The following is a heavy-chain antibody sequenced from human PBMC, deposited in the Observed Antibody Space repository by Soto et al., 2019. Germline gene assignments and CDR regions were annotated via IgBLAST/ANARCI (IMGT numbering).Heavy chain of an antibody. CDR2: IIAGNGNT. J-gene: IGHJ2*01. Sequence: QVQLVQSGAEEKKPGASVKVSCKASGYTFTSYAMHWVRQAPGQRLEWMGWIIAGNGNTKYSQKFQGRVTITRDTSASTAYMELSSLRSEDTAVYYCARDRGWYFDLWGRGTLVTVSS. CDR1: GYTFTSYA. V-gene: IGHV1-3*05. CDR3: ARDRGWYFDL.